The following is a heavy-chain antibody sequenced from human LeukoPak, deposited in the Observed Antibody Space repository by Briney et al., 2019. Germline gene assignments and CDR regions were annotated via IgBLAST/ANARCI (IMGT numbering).Heavy chain of an antibody. J-gene: IGHJ4*02. V-gene: IGHV3-23*01. D-gene: IGHD5-12*01. CDR2: ISGSGGST. CDR3: AKIGDSGYDFQPYFDY. Sequence: GGSLRLSCAASGFTFSSYAMSWVRQAPGKGLEWVSAISGSGGSTYYADSVKGRFTISRDNSKNTLYLQMNSLRAEDTAVYYCAKIGDSGYDFQPYFDYWGQGTLVTVSS. CDR1: GFTFSSYA.